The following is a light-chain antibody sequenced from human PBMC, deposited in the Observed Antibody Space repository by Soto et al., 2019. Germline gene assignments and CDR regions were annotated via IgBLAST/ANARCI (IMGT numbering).Light chain of an antibody. Sequence: QSALTQPVSVSGSPGQSITISCTGTSSDVGAYNFVSWHQQHPGKAPKLMIYNVYDRPSGISYRFSGSKSGNTASLTISGRQGEDEADYYCSAYTVSRTYVFGTGTKLTVL. CDR2: NVY. V-gene: IGLV2-14*03. CDR3: SAYTVSRTYV. J-gene: IGLJ1*01. CDR1: SSDVGAYNF.